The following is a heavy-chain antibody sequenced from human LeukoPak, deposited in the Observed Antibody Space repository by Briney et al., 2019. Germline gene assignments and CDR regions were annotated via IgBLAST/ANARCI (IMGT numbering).Heavy chain of an antibody. CDR2: IWYHGSET. V-gene: IGHV3-33*01. D-gene: IGHD2-2*01. Sequence: GRSLRLSCAASGFTFSSYGMHWVRQAPGKGLEWVAVIWYHGSETSYADSVKGRFAISRDNSKYTLYLQMNSLRAEDTAVYYCARISCTSCSAMYYMDVWGKGTTVTVSS. J-gene: IGHJ6*03. CDR3: ARISCTSCSAMYYMDV. CDR1: GFTFSSYG.